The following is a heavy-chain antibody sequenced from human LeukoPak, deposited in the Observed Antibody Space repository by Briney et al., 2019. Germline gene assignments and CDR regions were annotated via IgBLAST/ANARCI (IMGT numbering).Heavy chain of an antibody. D-gene: IGHD2-21*01. CDR3: ATEKGSGDFDY. V-gene: IGHV3-30*04. J-gene: IGHJ4*02. CDR1: GLSFETYT. Sequence: PGTSLTLSCAASGLSFETYTLHWVRQAPGEGLEWVATLRFDETEGIYAYSVKGRFTMSTDNSKKTLYLYINSVRAEGTPRYYCATEKGSGDFDYWGQGTLVSVSS. CDR2: LRFDETEG.